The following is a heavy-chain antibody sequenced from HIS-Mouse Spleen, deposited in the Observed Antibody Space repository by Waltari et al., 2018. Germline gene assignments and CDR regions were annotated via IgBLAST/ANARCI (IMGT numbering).Heavy chain of an antibody. V-gene: IGHV4-31*03. CDR2: IYYSGST. J-gene: IGHJ2*01. CDR3: ARVFRWGTDWYFDL. Sequence: QVQLQESGPGLVKPSQTLSLTCTVSGGSISSGVYYWSWIRQHPGKGLEWIGYIYYSGSTYYNPSLKSRVTISVDTSKNQFSLKLSSVTAADTAVYYCARVFRWGTDWYFDLWGRGTLVTVSS. D-gene: IGHD1-1*01. CDR1: GGSISSGVYY.